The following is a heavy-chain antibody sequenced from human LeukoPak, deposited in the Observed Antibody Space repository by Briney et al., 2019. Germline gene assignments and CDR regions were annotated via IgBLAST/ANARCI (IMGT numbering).Heavy chain of an antibody. J-gene: IGHJ4*02. D-gene: IGHD3-3*01. CDR3: ARDREYYDVFSGYRLRQLGPRIDY. CDR1: GHTFNRFG. Sequence: ASVTVSCKASGHTFNRFGISWVRQAPGQGLEWMGWISDHNRSTNYVEKIQGRVSMTTDTSTNTAYMELRSLRSDDTAIYYCARDREYYDVFSGYRLRQLGPRIDYWGQGTLVTVSS. V-gene: IGHV1-18*04. CDR2: ISDHNRST.